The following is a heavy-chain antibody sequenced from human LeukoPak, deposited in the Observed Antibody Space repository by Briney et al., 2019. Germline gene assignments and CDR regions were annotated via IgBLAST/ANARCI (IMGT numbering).Heavy chain of an antibody. CDR1: GQSLTGYF. CDR3: ARVAPIVGTTGGALDI. Sequence: ASVKVSCKASGQSLTGYFIHWVRQAPGQGLEWMGRINPNSGGTNFAQKFQGRVTMTRDTSVSTAYMELSSLRSDDTAVYYCARVAPIVGTTGGALDIWGQGTMVTVSS. V-gene: IGHV1-2*06. CDR2: INPNSGGT. D-gene: IGHD1-26*01. J-gene: IGHJ3*02.